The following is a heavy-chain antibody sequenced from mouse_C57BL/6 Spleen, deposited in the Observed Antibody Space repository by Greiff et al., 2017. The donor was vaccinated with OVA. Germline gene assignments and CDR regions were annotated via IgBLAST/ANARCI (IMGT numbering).Heavy chain of an antibody. CDR3: ARDEDTTVVGRGLAMDY. J-gene: IGHJ4*01. CDR1: GFSLSSYG. V-gene: IGHV2-6*03. D-gene: IGHD1-1*01. Sequence: QVQGVESGPGLVAPSQSLSITCTVSGFSLSSYGVHRVRQPPGKGLVWLVVIWSDGSTTYISALKSRLSLSKDNSKSQVFLKMNRLQTDDTAMYYCARDEDTTVVGRGLAMDYWGQGTSVTVSS. CDR2: IWSDGST.